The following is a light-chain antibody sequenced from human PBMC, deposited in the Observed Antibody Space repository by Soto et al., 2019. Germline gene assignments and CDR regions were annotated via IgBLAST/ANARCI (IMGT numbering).Light chain of an antibody. Sequence: DIKMTQSPSTLAASVGDSVTITCRSSQSISIWLAFYQQKSGQAPKLLIYAAANLQSGVPSRFSGSGSGTEFTLTISSLQREEFTTYFCQQSYSLPFTFGPGTKVDI. V-gene: IGKV1-39*01. CDR2: AAA. J-gene: IGKJ3*01. CDR3: QQSYSLPFT. CDR1: QSISIW.